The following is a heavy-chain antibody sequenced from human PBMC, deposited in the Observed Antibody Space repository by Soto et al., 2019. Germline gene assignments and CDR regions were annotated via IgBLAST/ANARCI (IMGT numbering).Heavy chain of an antibody. D-gene: IGHD6-6*01. Sequence: QLQLQESGPGLVKPSETLSLTCTVSGGSISSSSYYWGWIRQPPGKGLEWIGSIYYSGSTYYNPSLKSRVTISVDTSKNQFSLKLSSVTAADTAVYYCARQAEYSSSPLFDYWGQGTLVTVSS. CDR2: IYYSGST. V-gene: IGHV4-39*01. CDR1: GGSISSSSYY. CDR3: ARQAEYSSSPLFDY. J-gene: IGHJ4*02.